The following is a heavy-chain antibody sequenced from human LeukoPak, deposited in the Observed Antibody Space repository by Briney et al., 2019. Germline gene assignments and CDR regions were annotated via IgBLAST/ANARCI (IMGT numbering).Heavy chain of an antibody. CDR1: GGPFGRYT. V-gene: IGHV1-69*02. CDR2: IIPILGIA. CDR3: ARGLRFLEWLAYYYMDV. D-gene: IGHD3-3*01. Sequence: ASVKVSCKASGGPFGRYTISWVRQAPGQGLEWMGRIIPILGIANYAQKFQGRVTITADKSTSTAYMELSSLSSEDTAVYYCARGLRFLEWLAYYYMDVWGKGTTVTLSS. J-gene: IGHJ6*03.